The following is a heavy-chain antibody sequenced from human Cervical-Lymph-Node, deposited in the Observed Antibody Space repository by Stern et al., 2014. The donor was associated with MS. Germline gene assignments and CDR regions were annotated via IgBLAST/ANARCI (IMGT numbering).Heavy chain of an antibody. CDR2: INPSGGST. CDR1: GFTFTSSY. Sequence: MQLVDSGAAVNQPGASVKLSCKASGFTFTSSYMHWVRQAPGQGLEWMGIINPSGGSTSYAQKFQGRVTMTRDTSTSTVYMELSSLRSEDTAVYYCARELTPQDAFDIWGQGTMVTVSS. V-gene: IGHV1-46*03. CDR3: ARELTPQDAFDI. J-gene: IGHJ3*02.